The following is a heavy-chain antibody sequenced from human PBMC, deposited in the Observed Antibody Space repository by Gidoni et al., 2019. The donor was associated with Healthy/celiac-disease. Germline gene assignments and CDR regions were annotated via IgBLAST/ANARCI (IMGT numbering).Heavy chain of an antibody. CDR2: IWYDGSNK. Sequence: QVQLVESGGGVVQPGRSLRLSCAASGFTFSSYGMHWVRQAPGKGLEWVAVIWYDGSNKYYADSVKGRFTISRDNSKNTLYLQMNSLRAEDTAVYYCAREVVATIHNWFDPWGQGTLVTVSS. CDR3: AREVVATIHNWFDP. D-gene: IGHD5-12*01. V-gene: IGHV3-33*01. CDR1: GFTFSSYG. J-gene: IGHJ5*02.